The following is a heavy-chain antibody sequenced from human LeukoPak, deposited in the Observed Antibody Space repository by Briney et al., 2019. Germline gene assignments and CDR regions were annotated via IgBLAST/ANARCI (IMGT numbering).Heavy chain of an antibody. J-gene: IGHJ3*01. CDR1: GVSISPYY. D-gene: IGHD3-3*01. Sequence: SETLSLTCAVSGVSISPYYWAWIRQPPGKGLEGIGYIHTSGSNNQYPSLKSRVTISVDKSKNHFSLRLTSVTAADTAVYYCARLSAAVHLGAFDLWGQGTVVTVSS. CDR3: ARLSAAVHLGAFDL. CDR2: IHTSGSN. V-gene: IGHV4-4*09.